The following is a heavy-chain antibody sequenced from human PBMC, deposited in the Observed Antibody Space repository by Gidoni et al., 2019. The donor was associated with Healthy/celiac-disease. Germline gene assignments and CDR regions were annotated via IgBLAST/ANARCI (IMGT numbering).Heavy chain of an antibody. V-gene: IGHV2-26*01. CDR2: IFSNDEK. CDR3: ARIISYYYDSSGYYYPYYFDY. J-gene: IGHJ4*02. D-gene: IGHD3-22*01. Sequence: QVTLKESGPVLVTPTETLTLTCTVSGFSLSNARMGVSWIRQPPGKALEWLAHIFSNDEKSYSTSLKSRLTISKDTSKSQVVLTMTNMDPVDTATYYCARIISYYYDSSGYYYPYYFDYWGQGTLVTVSS. CDR1: GFSLSNARMG.